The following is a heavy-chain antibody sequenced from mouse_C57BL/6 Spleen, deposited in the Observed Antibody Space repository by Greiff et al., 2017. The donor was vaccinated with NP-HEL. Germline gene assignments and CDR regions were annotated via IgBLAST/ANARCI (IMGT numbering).Heavy chain of an antibody. J-gene: IGHJ4*01. D-gene: IGHD2-10*02. CDR2: IDPANGNT. V-gene: IGHV14-3*01. CDR1: GFNIKNTY. CDR3: ARGGDLVWVRGAMDY. Sequence: EVKLQESVAELVRPGASVKLSCTASGFNIKNTYMHWVKQRPEQGLEWIGRIDPANGNTKYAPKFQGKATITADTSSNTAYLQLSSLTSEDTAIYCCARGGDLVWVRGAMDYWGQGTSVTVSS.